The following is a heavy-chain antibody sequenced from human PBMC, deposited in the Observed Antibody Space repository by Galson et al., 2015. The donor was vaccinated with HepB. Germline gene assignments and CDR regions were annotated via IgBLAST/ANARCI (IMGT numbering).Heavy chain of an antibody. D-gene: IGHD2-2*01. J-gene: IGHJ4*02. CDR3: ARDTGVVVPAASDY. Sequence: SLRLSCAASGFTFSSYSMNWVRQAPGKGLEWVSSISSSSSYIYYADSVKGRFTISRDNAKNSLYLQMNSLRAEDTAVYYCARDTGVVVPAASDYWGQGTLVTVSS. CDR2: ISSSSSYI. V-gene: IGHV3-21*01. CDR1: GFTFSSYS.